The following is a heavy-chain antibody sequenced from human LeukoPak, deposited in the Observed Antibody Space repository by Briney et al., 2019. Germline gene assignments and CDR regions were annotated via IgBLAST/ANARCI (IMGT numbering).Heavy chain of an antibody. CDR2: HYYTGST. CDR3: AKSNGYGLVDI. J-gene: IGHJ3*02. Sequence: SETLSLTCTVSGGSISSYYWSWIRQPPGKGLEWIGYHYYTGSTKYNPSLKSRVIISVDTSKDQFSLNLSSVTAADTAVYYCAKSNGYGLVDIWGQGTMVTVSS. CDR1: GGSISSYY. V-gene: IGHV4-59*01. D-gene: IGHD3-10*01.